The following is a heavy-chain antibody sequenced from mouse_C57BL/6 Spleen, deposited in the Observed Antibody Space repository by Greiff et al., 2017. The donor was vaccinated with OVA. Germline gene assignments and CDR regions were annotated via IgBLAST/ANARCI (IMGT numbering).Heavy chain of an antibody. V-gene: IGHV1-26*01. CDR2: INPNNGGT. CDR3: ARSAAQEGYFDY. Sequence: EVQLQQSGPELVKPGASVKISCKASGYTFTDYFMNWVKQSHGKSLEWIGDINPNNGGTSYNQKFKGKATLTVDKSSSTAYMELRSLTSEDSAVYYCARSAAQEGYFDYWGQGTTLTVSS. D-gene: IGHD3-2*02. J-gene: IGHJ2*01. CDR1: GYTFTDYF.